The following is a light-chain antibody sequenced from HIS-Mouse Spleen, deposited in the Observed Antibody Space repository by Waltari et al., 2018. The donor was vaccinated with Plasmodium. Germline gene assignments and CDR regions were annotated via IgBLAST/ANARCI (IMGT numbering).Light chain of an antibody. Sequence: AIRMTQSPSSFSASTGDRVTITFRSSQGISIYLAWYQQKPGKAPKLLIYAASTLQSGVPSRFSGSGSGTDFTLTISCLQSEDFATYYCQQYYSYPLTFGGGTKVEIK. V-gene: IGKV1-8*01. CDR2: AAS. J-gene: IGKJ4*01. CDR3: QQYYSYPLT. CDR1: QGISIY.